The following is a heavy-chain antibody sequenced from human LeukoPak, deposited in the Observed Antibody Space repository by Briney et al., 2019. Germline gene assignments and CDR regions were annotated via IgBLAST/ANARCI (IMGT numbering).Heavy chain of an antibody. CDR2: INHSGST. Sequence: SETLSLICAVYGGSFSGYYWSWIRQPPGKGLEWIGEINHSGSTNYNPSLKSRVTISVDTSKNQFSLKLSSVTAADTAVYYCARGRIAVAGAYLYWGQGTLVTVSS. D-gene: IGHD6-19*01. CDR3: ARGRIAVAGAYLY. J-gene: IGHJ4*02. V-gene: IGHV4-34*01. CDR1: GGSFSGYY.